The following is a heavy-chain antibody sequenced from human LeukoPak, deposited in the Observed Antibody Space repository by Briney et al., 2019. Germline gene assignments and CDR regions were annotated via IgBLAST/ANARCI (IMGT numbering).Heavy chain of an antibody. J-gene: IGHJ4*02. Sequence: QPGGTLRLSCAASGFTASSNYMSWVRQAPGKGLEWVSVIYSGGSTYYADSVKGRFTISRDNSKNTLYLQMNSLRAEDTAVYYCARDLGGYDLQSWGQGTLVTVSS. V-gene: IGHV3-53*01. CDR2: IYSGGST. CDR1: GFTASSNY. CDR3: ARDLGGYDLQS. D-gene: IGHD5-12*01.